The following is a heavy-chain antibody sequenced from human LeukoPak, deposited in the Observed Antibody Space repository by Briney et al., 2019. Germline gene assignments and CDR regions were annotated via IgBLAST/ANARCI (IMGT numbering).Heavy chain of an antibody. CDR3: AKTGDGYCSGGSCY. D-gene: IGHD2-15*01. Sequence: HTGGSLRLSCAASGFTFSSYWMHWVRQTPGKGLIYISRINNDGSSANYADSVRGRFTISRDNSKNTLYLQMNSLRAEDTAVYYCAKTGDGYCSGGSCYWGQGTLVTVSS. J-gene: IGHJ4*02. CDR1: GFTFSSYW. V-gene: IGHV3-74*01. CDR2: INNDGSSA.